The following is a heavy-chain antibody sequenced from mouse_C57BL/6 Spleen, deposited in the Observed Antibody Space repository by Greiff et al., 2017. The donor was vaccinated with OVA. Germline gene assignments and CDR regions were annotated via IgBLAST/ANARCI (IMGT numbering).Heavy chain of an antibody. V-gene: IGHV1-9*01. CDR2: ILPGSGST. J-gene: IGHJ1*03. CDR3: ARRRGELPWYFDV. D-gene: IGHD5-5*01. Sequence: VQLQESGAELMKPGASVKLSCKATGYTFTGYWIEWVKQRPGHGLEWIGEILPGSGSTNYNEKFKGKATFTADTSSNTAYIQLSSLTTEDSAIYYCARRRGELPWYFDVWGTGTTVTVSS. CDR1: GYTFTGYW.